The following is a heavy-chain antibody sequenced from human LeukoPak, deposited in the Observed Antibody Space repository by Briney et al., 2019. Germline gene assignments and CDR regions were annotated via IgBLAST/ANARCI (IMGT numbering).Heavy chain of an antibody. CDR1: GGSISSSSYY. CDR3: ARMDSSSWYGDYYYGMDV. CDR2: IYYSGST. V-gene: IGHV4-39*01. Sequence: SETLSLTCTVSGGSISSSSYYWGWLRQPPGKGLKWLGSIYYSGSTYYNPSLKSRVTISVDTSKNQFSLKLSSVTAADTAVYYCARMDSSSWYGDYYYGMDVWGQGTTVTVSS. J-gene: IGHJ6*02. D-gene: IGHD6-13*01.